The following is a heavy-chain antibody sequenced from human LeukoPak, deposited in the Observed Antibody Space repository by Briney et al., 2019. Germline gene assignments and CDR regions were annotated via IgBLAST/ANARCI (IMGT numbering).Heavy chain of an antibody. CDR2: TYYSGST. CDR3: ARVMGFATPGGGSMDY. CDR1: GGSISSSSYY. V-gene: IGHV4-39*07. J-gene: IGHJ4*02. D-gene: IGHD4-23*01. Sequence: SETLSLTCTVSGGSISSSSYYWGWIRQPPGKGLEWIWSTYYSGSTNYNPSLKSRVTISVDTSKNQFSLKLTSVTAADTAVYYCARVMGFATPGGGSMDYWGQGTLVTVSS.